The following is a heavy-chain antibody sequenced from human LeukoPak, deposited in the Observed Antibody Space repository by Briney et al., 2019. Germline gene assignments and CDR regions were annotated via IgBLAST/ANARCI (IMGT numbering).Heavy chain of an antibody. J-gene: IGHJ5*02. CDR1: GFTFTSSA. Sequence: ASVKVSCKASGFTFTSSAVQWVRQARGQRLEWIGWIVVGSGNTNYAQKFQERVTITRDMSTSTAYMELSSLRSEDTAVYYCAAVKSGSGTGVWFGPWGQGTLVTVSS. D-gene: IGHD3-10*01. V-gene: IGHV1-58*01. CDR3: AAVKSGSGTGVWFGP. CDR2: IVVGSGNT.